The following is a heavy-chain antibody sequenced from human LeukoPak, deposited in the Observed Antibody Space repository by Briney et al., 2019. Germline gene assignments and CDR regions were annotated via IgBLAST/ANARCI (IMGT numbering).Heavy chain of an antibody. CDR2: ISSSSSYI. J-gene: IGHJ4*02. CDR1: GFTFSSYG. V-gene: IGHV3-21*01. D-gene: IGHD1-26*01. CDR3: ARDLVGATGDY. Sequence: GGSLRLSCAASGFTFSSYGMHWVRQAPGKGLEWVSSISSSSSYIYYADSVKGRFTISRDNAKNSLYLQMNSLRAEDTAVYYCARDLVGATGDYWGQGTLVTVSS.